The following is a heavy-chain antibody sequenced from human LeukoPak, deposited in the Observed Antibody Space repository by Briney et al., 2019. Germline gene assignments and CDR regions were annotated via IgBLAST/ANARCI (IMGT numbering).Heavy chain of an antibody. J-gene: IGHJ5*02. CDR2: ISGSGGST. V-gene: IGHV3-23*01. Sequence: GGSLRLSCAASGFTFSSYAMSWVRQAPGKGLEWVSAISGSGGSTYYADSVKGRFTIYRDNSKNTLYLQMNSLRAEDTAVYYCAKEGDIVVVVAATAPNWFDPWGQGTLVTVSS. CDR1: GFTFSSYA. D-gene: IGHD2-15*01. CDR3: AKEGDIVVVVAATAPNWFDP.